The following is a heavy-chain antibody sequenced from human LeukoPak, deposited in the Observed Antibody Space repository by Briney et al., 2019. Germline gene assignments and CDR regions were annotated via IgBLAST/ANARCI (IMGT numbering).Heavy chain of an antibody. J-gene: IGHJ6*04. D-gene: IGHD5-24*01. CDR1: GFTFSSYA. CDR3: AKHQMDRLDV. CDR2: ISSDGSKK. V-gene: IGHV3-30*04. Sequence: GGSLRLSCEVSGFTFSSYAMHCVRQAPGKGLEWVAVISSDGSKKDYADSVKGRFTISRDNAKNSLYLQMNSLRAEDTAVYYCAKHQMDRLDVWGKGTTVTISS.